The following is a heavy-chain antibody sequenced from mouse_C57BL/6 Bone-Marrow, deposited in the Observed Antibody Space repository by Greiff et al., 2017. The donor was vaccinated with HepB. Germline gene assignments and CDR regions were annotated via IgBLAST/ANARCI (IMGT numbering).Heavy chain of an antibody. CDR2: ISYDGSN. Sequence: EVKLMESGPGLVKPSQSLSLTCSVTGYSITSGYYWNWIRQFPGNKLEWMGYISYDGSNNYNPSLKNRISITRDTSKNQFFLKLNSVTTEDTATYYCARPLNYYGSSYEFAYWGQGTLVTVSA. D-gene: IGHD1-1*01. CDR3: ARPLNYYGSSYEFAY. CDR1: GYSITSGYY. V-gene: IGHV3-6*01. J-gene: IGHJ3*01.